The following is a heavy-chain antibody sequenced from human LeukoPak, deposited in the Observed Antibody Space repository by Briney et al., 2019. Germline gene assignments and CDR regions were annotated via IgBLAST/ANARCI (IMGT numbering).Heavy chain of an antibody. J-gene: IGHJ6*03. V-gene: IGHV4-59*01. Sequence: SETLSLTCTVSGGSISSYYWSWIRQPPEKGLEWIGYIYYSGSTNYNPSLKSRVTISVDTSKNQFSLKLKSVAAADAAVYYCARSSEGRYYYDSSGYSYYYYYMDVRGKGTTGTISS. CDR1: GGSISSYY. CDR3: ARSSEGRYYYDSSGYSYYYYYMDV. D-gene: IGHD3-22*01. CDR2: IYYSGST.